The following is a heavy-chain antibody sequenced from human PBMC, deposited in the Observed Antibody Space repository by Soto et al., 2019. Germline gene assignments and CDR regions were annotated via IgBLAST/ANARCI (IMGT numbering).Heavy chain of an antibody. CDR2: IYYSGST. V-gene: IGHV4-39*01. Sequence: PSETLSLTCTVSGGSISSSSYYWGWIRQPPGKGLEWIGSIYYSGSTYYNPSLKSRVTISVDTSKNQFSLKLSSVTAADTAVYYCARQPYDFWVYNWFDPWGQGTLVTVSS. D-gene: IGHD3-3*01. J-gene: IGHJ5*02. CDR3: ARQPYDFWVYNWFDP. CDR1: GGSISSSSYY.